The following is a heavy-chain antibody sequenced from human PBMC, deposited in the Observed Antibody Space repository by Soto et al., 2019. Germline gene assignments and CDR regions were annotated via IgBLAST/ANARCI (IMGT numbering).Heavy chain of an antibody. J-gene: IGHJ4*02. CDR1: GFTFSSYS. Sequence: GGSLRLSCAAPGFTFSSYSMNWVRQAPGKGLEWVSYISSSSSTIYYADSVKGRFTISRDNAKNSLYLQMNSLRAEDTAVYYCARGAYYYDSSGLSYWGQGTLVTVSS. CDR2: ISSSSSTI. D-gene: IGHD3-22*01. CDR3: ARGAYYYDSSGLSY. V-gene: IGHV3-48*01.